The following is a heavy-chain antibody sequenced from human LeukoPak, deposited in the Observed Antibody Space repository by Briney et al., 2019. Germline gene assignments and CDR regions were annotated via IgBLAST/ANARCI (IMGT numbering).Heavy chain of an antibody. CDR1: GFSFSTYW. J-gene: IGHJ3*02. Sequence: PGGSLRLSCAASGFSFSTYWMTWVGQTPGKGLEWVAHIDKDGSEKVYVDSVKGRFTISRDNAKNSLYLQMNSLRAEDTAVYYCARGGYWNSPVSDDAFDIWGQGTMVTVSS. V-gene: IGHV3-7*01. D-gene: IGHD1-7*01. CDR3: ARGGYWNSPVSDDAFDI. CDR2: IDKDGSEK.